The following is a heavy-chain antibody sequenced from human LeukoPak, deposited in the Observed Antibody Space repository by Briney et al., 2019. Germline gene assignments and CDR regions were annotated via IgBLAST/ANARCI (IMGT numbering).Heavy chain of an antibody. CDR2: IKQDGSEK. J-gene: IGHJ4*02. D-gene: IGHD5-18*01. CDR3: ATSRGSTYGYRALELPPSPVD. V-gene: IGHV3-7*01. CDR1: GFIFNNNF. Sequence: GGSLRLSCAASGFIFNNNFMSWVRQVPGKGLEWLANIKQDGSEKTYVDSVKGRFAISRGNAKNSLYLQMNSLRTEDTAVYYCATSRGSTYGYRALELPPSPVDWGQGTLVTVSS.